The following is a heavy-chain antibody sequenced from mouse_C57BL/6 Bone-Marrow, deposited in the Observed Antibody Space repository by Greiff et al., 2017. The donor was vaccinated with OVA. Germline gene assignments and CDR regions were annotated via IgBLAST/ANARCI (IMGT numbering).Heavy chain of an antibody. D-gene: IGHD3-3*01. J-gene: IGHJ2*01. V-gene: IGHV1-81*01. CDR2: IYPRSGNT. Sequence: VQRVESGAELARPGASVKLSCKASGYTFTSYGISWVKQRTGQGLEWIGEIYPRSGNTYYNEKFKGKATLTADKSSSTAYMELRSLTSEDSAVYFCARGAGYYFDYWGQGTTLTVSS. CDR3: ARGAGYYFDY. CDR1: GYTFTSYG.